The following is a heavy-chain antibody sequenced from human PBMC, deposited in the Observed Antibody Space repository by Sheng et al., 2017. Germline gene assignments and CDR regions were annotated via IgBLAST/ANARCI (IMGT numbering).Heavy chain of an antibody. CDR1: GFTFSSYS. Sequence: EVQLVESGGGLVKPGGSLRLSCAASGFTFSSYSMNWVRQAPGKGLEWVSSISSSSSYIYYADSVKGRFTISRDNAKNSLYLQMNSLRAEDTAVYYCARALEQYYYYYYYMDVWGKGTTVTVSS. CDR2: ISSSSSYI. CDR3: ARALEQYYYYYYYMDV. V-gene: IGHV3-21*01. D-gene: IGHD1-1*01. J-gene: IGHJ6*03.